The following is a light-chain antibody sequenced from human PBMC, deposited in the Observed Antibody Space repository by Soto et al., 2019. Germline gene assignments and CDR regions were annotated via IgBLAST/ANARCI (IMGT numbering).Light chain of an antibody. CDR1: QSVSSSY. CDR2: GAS. V-gene: IGKV3-20*01. J-gene: IGKJ1*01. CDR3: QQYDTSPRT. Sequence: EVVLTQSPGTLALSRGERATLSCRASQSVSSSYLAWYQHRPGQAPRLLIFGASSRATGIPDRFSGSGSGTDFSLTINRLEPEDSAVYYCQQYDTSPRTFGQGTTGDIK.